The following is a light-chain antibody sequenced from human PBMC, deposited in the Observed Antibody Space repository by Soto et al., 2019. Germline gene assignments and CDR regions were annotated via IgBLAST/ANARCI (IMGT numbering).Light chain of an antibody. CDR1: SSDVGSYNR. CDR2: EVN. Sequence: QPPSVSGSPGQSVTISCTGTSSDVGSYNRLSWYQQPPGTAPKLIMYEVNTRPSGVPDRFSGSKSGSTASLTISGLQAEDEADYYCSLYISGSTYVFGTGTKVTVL. CDR3: SLYISGSTYV. J-gene: IGLJ1*01. V-gene: IGLV2-18*01.